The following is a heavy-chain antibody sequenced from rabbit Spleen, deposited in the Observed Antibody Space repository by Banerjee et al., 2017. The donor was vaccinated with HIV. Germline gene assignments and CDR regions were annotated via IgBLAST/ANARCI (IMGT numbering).Heavy chain of an antibody. D-gene: IGHD1-1*01. Sequence: QEQLVESGGGLVQPEGSLTLTCTASGFSFISSYYICWVRQAPGKGLEWIACIGGGSNGRTYYASWAKGRFTISKTSSTTVTLQMTSLTAADTATYFCARSDIISNIENGISGLNLWGPGTLVTVS. CDR3: ARSDIISNIENGISGLNL. CDR1: GFSFISSYY. J-gene: IGHJ4*01. CDR2: IGGGSNGRT. V-gene: IGHV1S45*01.